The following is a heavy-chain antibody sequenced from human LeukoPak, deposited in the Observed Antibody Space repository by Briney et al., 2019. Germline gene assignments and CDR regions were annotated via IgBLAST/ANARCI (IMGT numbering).Heavy chain of an antibody. J-gene: IGHJ3*02. CDR1: GFTFSDYW. CDR3: ARAQRWLQLRNAFDI. CDR2: INTDMSST. Sequence: GGSLRLSCVASGFTFSDYWMHWVRQAPGKGLVWVSRINTDMSSTIYTDSVKGRFTISRDNAKNTLYLQMNSLRAEDTAVYYCARAQRWLQLRNAFDIWGQGTMVTVSS. V-gene: IGHV3-74*01. D-gene: IGHD5-24*01.